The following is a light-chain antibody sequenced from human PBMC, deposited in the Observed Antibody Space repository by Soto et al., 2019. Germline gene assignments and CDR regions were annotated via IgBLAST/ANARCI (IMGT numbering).Light chain of an antibody. CDR2: WAS. J-gene: IGKJ3*01. Sequence: DIVMTNPPDSLACSLGGGPTSTGRSTRIVSDASNKENYLAWYQQRPRQPPKLLIYWASTRESGVPDRFSGSGSGTDFTLTISSLQAEDVAVYYCQQYYTAQLTFGPGTKVDIK. CDR1: RIVSDASNKENY. CDR3: QQYYTAQLT. V-gene: IGKV4-1*01.